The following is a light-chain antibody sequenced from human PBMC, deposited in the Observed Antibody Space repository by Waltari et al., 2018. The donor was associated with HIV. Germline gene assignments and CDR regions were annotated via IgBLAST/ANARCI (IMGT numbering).Light chain of an antibody. CDR1: QSVAGNA. CDR2: GAS. CDR3: QQYGSARRT. V-gene: IGKV3-20*01. Sequence: EIVLTQSPGTLSLPPGERATLSCRASQSVAGNALAWYQHKPGQAPRLLIFGASSRVTGIPDRFSGSGSGTDFSLTISRLQPEDFAVYYCQQYGSARRTFGGGTKVESK. J-gene: IGKJ4*01.